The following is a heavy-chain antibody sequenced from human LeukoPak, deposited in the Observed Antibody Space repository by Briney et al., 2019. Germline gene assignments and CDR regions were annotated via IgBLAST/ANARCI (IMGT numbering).Heavy chain of an antibody. D-gene: IGHD3-3*01. CDR3: ARDQYDTWSRRGNFDS. CDR2: IKLDGSEK. J-gene: IGHJ4*02. V-gene: IGHV3-7*03. CDR1: GLTFGKYW. Sequence: GGSLRLSCVASGLTFGKYWMSWVRQAPGKGLEWVANIKLDGSEKNYVDSVKGRFTISRDNTKNSLYLQMNSLRVEDTAVFYCARDQYDTWSRRGNFDSWGQGTLVIVSS.